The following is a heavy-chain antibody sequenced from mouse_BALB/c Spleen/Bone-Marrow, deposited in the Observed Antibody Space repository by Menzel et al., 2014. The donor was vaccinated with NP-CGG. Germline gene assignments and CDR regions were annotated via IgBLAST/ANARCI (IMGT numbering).Heavy chain of an antibody. J-gene: IGHJ4*01. CDR2: ISNGGGST. CDR1: GFTFSSYT. D-gene: IGHD3-1*01. CDR3: ARQLGLRWAMDY. V-gene: IGHV5-12-2*01. Sequence: EVKLQESGGVLVQPGGSLKLSCAASGFTFSSYTVSWVRQTPEKRLEWVAYISNGGGSTYYPDTVKGRFTISRDNAKNTLYLQMSSLKSEDTAMYYCARQLGLRWAMDYWGQGTSVTVSS.